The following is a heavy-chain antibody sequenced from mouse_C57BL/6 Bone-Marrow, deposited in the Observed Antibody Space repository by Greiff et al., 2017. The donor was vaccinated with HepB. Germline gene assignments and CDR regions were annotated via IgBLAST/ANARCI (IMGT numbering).Heavy chain of an antibody. J-gene: IGHJ4*01. D-gene: IGHD2-5*01. CDR3: ARAYSNYEAMDY. CDR2: ISYSGST. CDR1: GYSITSGYD. Sequence: EVKLQESGPGMVKPSQSLSLTCTVTGYSITSGYDWHWIRHFPGNKLEWMGYISYSGSTNYNPSLKSRISITHDTSKNHFFLKLNSVTTEDTATYYCARAYSNYEAMDYWGQGTSVTVSS. V-gene: IGHV3-1*01.